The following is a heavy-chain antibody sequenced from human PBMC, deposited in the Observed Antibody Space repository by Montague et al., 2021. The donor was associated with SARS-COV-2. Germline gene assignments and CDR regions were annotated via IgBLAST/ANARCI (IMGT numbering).Heavy chain of an antibody. Sequence: SLRLSLSAPGFTVSSNYMSWVRQAPGKGLEWVSVIYSGGSTYYADSVKGRFTISRDNSKNTLYLQMNSLRAEDTAVYYCARGGGRDAFDIWGQGTMVTVSS. CDR2: IYSGGST. CDR1: GFTVSSNY. J-gene: IGHJ3*02. CDR3: ARGGGRDAFDI. V-gene: IGHV3-53*05. D-gene: IGHD6-25*01.